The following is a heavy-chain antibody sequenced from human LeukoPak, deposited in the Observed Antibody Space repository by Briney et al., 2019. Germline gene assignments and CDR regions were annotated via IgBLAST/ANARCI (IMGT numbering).Heavy chain of an antibody. CDR2: IISSTSYI. Sequence: GGSLRLSCAASGFTFSSYSMNWVRQAQGKGLEWVSSIISSTSYIYYAASLKGRFTISRYNAKNSLYLQMNSLSAEDTAVYYCARDKIAAAGPDYWGQGTLVTVSS. CDR1: GFTFSSYS. CDR3: ARDKIAAAGPDY. D-gene: IGHD6-13*01. J-gene: IGHJ4*02. V-gene: IGHV3-21*01.